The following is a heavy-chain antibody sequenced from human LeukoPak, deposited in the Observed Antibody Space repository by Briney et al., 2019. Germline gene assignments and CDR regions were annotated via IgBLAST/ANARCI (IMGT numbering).Heavy chain of an antibody. CDR3: ARAPTWYYDSRPGAFDI. J-gene: IGHJ3*02. V-gene: IGHV4-34*01. D-gene: IGHD3-22*01. CDR1: GGSFSGYY. CDR2: INHSGST. Sequence: SGTLSLTCAVYGGSFSGYYWSWIRQPPGKGLEWIGEINHSGSTNYNPSLKSRVTISVDTSKNQFSLKLSSVTAADTAVYYCARAPTWYYDSRPGAFDIWGQGTMVTVSS.